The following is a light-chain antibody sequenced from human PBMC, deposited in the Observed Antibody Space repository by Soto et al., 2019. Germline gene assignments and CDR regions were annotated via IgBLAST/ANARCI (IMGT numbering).Light chain of an antibody. CDR1: SSNIGSNY. CDR3: AAWDDSLSGPV. CDR2: RNN. Sequence: SVLTQPPSASGTPGQRVTISCSGSSSNIGSNYVYWYQQLPGTAPKLLIYRNNQRPSGVPDRFSGSKSGTSASLAISGLRSEDEADYYCAAWDDSLSGPVFGTGTKLTVL. V-gene: IGLV1-47*01. J-gene: IGLJ1*01.